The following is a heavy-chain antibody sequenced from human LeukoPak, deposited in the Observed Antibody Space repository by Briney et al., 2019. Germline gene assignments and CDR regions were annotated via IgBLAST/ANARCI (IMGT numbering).Heavy chain of an antibody. Sequence: SETLSLTCTVSGGSISSYYWSWIRQPPGKGLEWIGYIYYSGSTNYNPSLKSRVTISVDTSKNQFSLKLSSVTAADTAVYYCASGPTSGWFGVEYFQHWGQGTLVTVSS. CDR1: GGSISSYY. V-gene: IGHV4-59*01. J-gene: IGHJ1*01. D-gene: IGHD3-10*01. CDR2: IYYSGST. CDR3: ASGPTSGWFGVEYFQH.